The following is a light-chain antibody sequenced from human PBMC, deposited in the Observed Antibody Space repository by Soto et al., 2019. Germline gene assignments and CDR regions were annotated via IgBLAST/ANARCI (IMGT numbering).Light chain of an antibody. V-gene: IGLV2-14*01. Sequence: QSALTQPASVSGSPGQSITISCTGTSSDVGTYKYVSWYQQYPGKAPKLMIYEVSNRPSGVSNRFSGSKSGNTASLTISGLQAEYEADYYCYSHARKVFGGGTKLTVL. CDR2: EVS. J-gene: IGLJ3*02. CDR1: SSDVGTYKY. CDR3: YSHARKV.